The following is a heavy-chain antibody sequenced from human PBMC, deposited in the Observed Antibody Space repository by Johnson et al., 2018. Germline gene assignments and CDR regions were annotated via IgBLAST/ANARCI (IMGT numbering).Heavy chain of an antibody. D-gene: IGHD3-10*01. CDR2: IWSDGSSE. Sequence: LVQSGGGVVQPGMSLRLSCAVSGITFSTSGMHWVRQAPGKGLEWVAMIWSDGSSEYYADSVRGRFTISRDNSKNTLYLQLNSLGGEDTAVYYCARDRGVRTRDYWGQGYLVIVSS. J-gene: IGHJ4*02. CDR3: ARDRGVRTRDY. CDR1: GITFSTSG. V-gene: IGHV3-33*01.